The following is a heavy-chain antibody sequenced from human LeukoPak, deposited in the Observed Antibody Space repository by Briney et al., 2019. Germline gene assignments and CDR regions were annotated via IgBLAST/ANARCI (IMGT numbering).Heavy chain of an antibody. Sequence: ASVKVSCKASGYTFTSYYIHWVRQAPGQGLEWMGVINPSGGGTSYAQKFQGRVTMIRDTSTSTVYMDLRSLRSEDTAVYFCARDMLAVPSNWFDPWGQGTLVTVSS. J-gene: IGHJ5*02. V-gene: IGHV1-46*01. CDR3: ARDMLAVPSNWFDP. CDR1: GYTFTSYY. CDR2: INPSGGGT. D-gene: IGHD2-8*01.